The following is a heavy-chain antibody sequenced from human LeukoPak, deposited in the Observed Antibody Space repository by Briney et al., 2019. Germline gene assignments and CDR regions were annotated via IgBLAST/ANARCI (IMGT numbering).Heavy chain of an antibody. CDR3: ARTGENYYDSSGYSNWFDP. J-gene: IGHJ5*02. V-gene: IGHV3-48*01. D-gene: IGHD3-22*01. CDR1: GFTFSSYS. CDR2: ISSSSSTI. Sequence: GGSLRLSCAASGFTFSSYSMNWVRQAPGKGLEWVSYISSSSSTIYYADSVKGRFTISRDNAKNSLYLQMNSLRAEDTAVYYCARTGENYYDSSGYSNWFDPWGQGTLVTVSS.